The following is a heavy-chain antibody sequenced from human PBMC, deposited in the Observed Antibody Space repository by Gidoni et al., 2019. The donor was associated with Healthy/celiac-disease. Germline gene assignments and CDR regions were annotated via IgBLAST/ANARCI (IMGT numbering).Heavy chain of an antibody. CDR2: ISSSSSYT. Sequence: QVQLVESGGGLVKPGGSLRLSCAASGFTFSDYYMSWIRQAPGKGLEWVSYISSSSSYTNYADSVKGRFTISRDNAKNSLYLRMNSLRAEDTAVYYCARDYKILASAAVYGMDVWGQGTTVTVSS. CDR1: GFTFSDYY. V-gene: IGHV3-11*05. D-gene: IGHD6-13*01. CDR3: ARDYKILASAAVYGMDV. J-gene: IGHJ6*02.